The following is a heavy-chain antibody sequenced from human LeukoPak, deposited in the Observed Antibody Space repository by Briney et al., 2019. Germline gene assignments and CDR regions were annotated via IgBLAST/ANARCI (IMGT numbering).Heavy chain of an antibody. D-gene: IGHD6-19*01. J-gene: IGHJ4*02. CDR2: ISSRSSYI. CDR1: GFTFSSYS. CDR3: ARVSSGWNFDY. Sequence: GGYLRLSCAASGFTFSSYSMNWVRQAPGKGLEWVSSISSRSSYIYDADSVKGRFTISRDNAENSLYLQMNSLRAEDTAVYYCARVSSGWNFDYWGQRTLVTVSS. V-gene: IGHV3-21*01.